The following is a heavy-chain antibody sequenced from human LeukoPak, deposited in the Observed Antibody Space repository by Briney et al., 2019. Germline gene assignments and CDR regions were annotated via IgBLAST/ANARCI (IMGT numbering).Heavy chain of an antibody. V-gene: IGHV3-74*01. Sequence: GGSLRLSCAASGFTFSSYWMHWVRQAPGKGLMWMSHINTDGSGTRYADSVKGRFTISRDNAKNRLYLQMNSLRAEDTAVDYCVRDIAAADDYWGQGILVSVSS. CDR2: INTDGSGT. D-gene: IGHD6-13*01. J-gene: IGHJ4*02. CDR1: GFTFSSYW. CDR3: VRDIAAADDY.